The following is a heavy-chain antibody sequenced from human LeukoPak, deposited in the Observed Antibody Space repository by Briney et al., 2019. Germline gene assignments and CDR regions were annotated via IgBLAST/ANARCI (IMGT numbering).Heavy chain of an antibody. CDR1: GVSISSSSYY. D-gene: IGHD6-13*01. CDR3: ARDSSSWYYFDY. Sequence: PSETLSLTCTVSGVSISSSSYYWGWIRQPPGKGLEWIGNIYSSGSTYYNPSLKSRVTISVDTSKNQFSLRLSSVTAADTAVYYCARDSSSWYYFDYWGQGTLVTVSS. V-gene: IGHV4-39*02. CDR2: IYSSGST. J-gene: IGHJ4*02.